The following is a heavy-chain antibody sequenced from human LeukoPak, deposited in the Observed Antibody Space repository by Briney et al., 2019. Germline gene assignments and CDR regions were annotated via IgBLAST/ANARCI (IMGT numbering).Heavy chain of an antibody. CDR1: GGTFSSYA. CDR3: ARTYYDFWSGYYRGLDAFDI. CDR2: IIPIFGTA. J-gene: IGHJ3*02. D-gene: IGHD3-3*01. V-gene: IGHV1-69*05. Sequence: SAKVSCKASGGTFSSYAISWVRQAPGQGLEWMGGIIPIFGTANYAQQFHGRVTITTDESTSPAYLELRSLRSDDTAVYYWARTYYDFWSGYYRGLDAFDIWGQGTMVTVSS.